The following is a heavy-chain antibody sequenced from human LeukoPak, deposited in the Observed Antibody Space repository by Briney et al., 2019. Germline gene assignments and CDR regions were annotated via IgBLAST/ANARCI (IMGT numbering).Heavy chain of an antibody. J-gene: IGHJ4*02. CDR1: GGSISSGGYS. D-gene: IGHD4-17*01. CDR2: IYHSGST. V-gene: IGHV4-30-2*01. CDR3: ARTSTVTTYYFDY. Sequence: PSETLSLTCAVSGGSISSGGYSWSWIRQPPGKGLEWIGYIYHSGSTCYNPSLKSRVTISVDRSKNQFSLKLSSVTAADTAVYYCARTSTVTTYYFDYWGQGTLVTVSS.